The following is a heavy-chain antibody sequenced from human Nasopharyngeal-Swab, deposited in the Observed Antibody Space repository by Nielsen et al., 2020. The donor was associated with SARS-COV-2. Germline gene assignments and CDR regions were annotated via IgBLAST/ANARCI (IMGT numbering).Heavy chain of an antibody. CDR2: ISWDSGNI. CDR3: VKDNLLRAFDL. V-gene: IGHV3-9*01. J-gene: IGHJ3*01. Sequence: SLKISCAASGFTFDDYAIHWVRQAPGRGLEWVSGISWDSGNIGYADSVKGRFTISRDNAKNSLYLQMNSLRAEDTALYYCVKDNLLRAFDLWGQETMVTVSS. D-gene: IGHD2-15*01. CDR1: GFTFDDYA.